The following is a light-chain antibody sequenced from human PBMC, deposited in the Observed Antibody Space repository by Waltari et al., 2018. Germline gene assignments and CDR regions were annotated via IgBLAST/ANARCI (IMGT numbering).Light chain of an antibody. CDR1: SSDIGAYNH. J-gene: IGLJ3*02. V-gene: IGLV2-14*01. Sequence: QSALTQPASVSGSLGQSISISCIGTSSDIGAYNHVSWYQQHPGKVPKLLIYEVSNRPSGVSDRFSSSKSGNTASLTISGLQAEDEADYYCSSYTTTTAWVFGGGTELTVL. CDR2: EVS. CDR3: SSYTTTTAWV.